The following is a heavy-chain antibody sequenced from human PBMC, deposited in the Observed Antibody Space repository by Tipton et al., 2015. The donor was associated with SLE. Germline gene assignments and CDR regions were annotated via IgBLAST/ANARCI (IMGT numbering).Heavy chain of an antibody. CDR2: INYSGTT. J-gene: IGHJ4*02. Sequence: TLSLTCTVSGDSISNNNYYWGWIRQPPGKGLEWIGNINYSGTTYYNPSLKTRVTVSVDASRIQFSLSLTSVTAADTAVYYCARAIGANYFHFWGQGILVTASS. CDR3: ARAIGANYFHF. D-gene: IGHD3-16*01. CDR1: GDSISNNNYY. V-gene: IGHV4-39*07.